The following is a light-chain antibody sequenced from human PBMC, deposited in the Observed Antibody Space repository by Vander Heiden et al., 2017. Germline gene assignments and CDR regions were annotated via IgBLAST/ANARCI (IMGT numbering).Light chain of an antibody. V-gene: IGKV1-39*01. CDR1: QSISSY. CDR3: QQSYSTLIT. J-gene: IGKJ5*01. Sequence: QLTRSPSSLSASVGDRVTITCRASQSISSYLNWYQQKPGKAPKLLIYAASSLQSGVPSRFSGSGSGTDFTLTISSLQPEDFATYYCQQSYSTLITFGQGTRLEIK. CDR2: AAS.